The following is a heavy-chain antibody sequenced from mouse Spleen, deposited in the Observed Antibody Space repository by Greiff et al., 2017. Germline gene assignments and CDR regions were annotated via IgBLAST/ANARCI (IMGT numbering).Heavy chain of an antibody. J-gene: IGHJ2*01. V-gene: IGHV1-81*01. CDR1: GYTFTSYG. D-gene: IGHD2-3*01. CDR3: ARFDGYLDY. CDR2: IYPRSGNT. Sequence: VMLVESGAELARPGASVKLSCKASGYTFTSYGISWVKQRTGQGLEWIGEIYPRSGNTYYNEKFKGKATLTADKSSSTAYMELRSLTSEDSAVYFCARFDGYLDYWGQGTTLTVSS.